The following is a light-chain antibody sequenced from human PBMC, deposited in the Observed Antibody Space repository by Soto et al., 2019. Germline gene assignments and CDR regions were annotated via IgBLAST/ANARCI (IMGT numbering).Light chain of an antibody. CDR1: QNVRTNY. Sequence: EIVLTQSPGTLSLSPGERVTLSCRASQNVRTNYLAWYQQKPGQAPRLLIYGASTRASGIPERFSGSGSGTDFTLTISRLEPEDFAVYYCQQYGSSPFTFGPGTKVDIK. J-gene: IGKJ3*01. CDR3: QQYGSSPFT. V-gene: IGKV3-20*01. CDR2: GAS.